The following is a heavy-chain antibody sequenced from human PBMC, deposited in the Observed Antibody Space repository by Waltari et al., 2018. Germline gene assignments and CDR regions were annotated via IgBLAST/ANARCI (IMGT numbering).Heavy chain of an antibody. CDR3: AREYFMAALFDY. Sequence: QVQLQQSGPGLVKPSQTLSLTCAISGDSVSNSNTAWNWIRQSPSRGLEWLGRTYYRSKWYNDYAVSMKSRITSNPDTSKNQFSLHLNSVTPEDTAVYYCAREYFMAALFDYWGQGTLVTVSS. J-gene: IGHJ4*02. D-gene: IGHD3-9*01. CDR1: GDSVSNSNTA. V-gene: IGHV6-1*01. CDR2: TYYRSKWYN.